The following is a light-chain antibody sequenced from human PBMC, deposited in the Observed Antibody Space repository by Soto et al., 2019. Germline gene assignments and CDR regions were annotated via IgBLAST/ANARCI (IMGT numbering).Light chain of an antibody. J-gene: IGKJ5*01. Sequence: SLGAVSLYPREKATLSCRAHQSVMSHYLAWYPQTPGQPPRLLIYGSSSRATGIPARFSGSGSGTDFTLTISCLEPAEFAVHYCHKGWECPPIPSGQRTR. CDR3: HKGWECPPIP. CDR1: QSVMSHY. CDR2: GSS. V-gene: IGKV3-20*01.